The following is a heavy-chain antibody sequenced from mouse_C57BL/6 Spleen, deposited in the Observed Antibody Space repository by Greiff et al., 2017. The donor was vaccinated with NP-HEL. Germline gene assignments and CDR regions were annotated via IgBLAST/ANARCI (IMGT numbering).Heavy chain of an antibody. CDR3: ARYTTVVATRYFDV. Sequence: QVQLQQPGAELVMPGASVKLSCKASGYTFTRYWMHWVKQRPGRGLEWIGRIDPNSGGTKYNEKFKSKATLTVDKPSSTAYMQLSSLTSKDSAVYYCARYTTVVATRYFDVWGTGTTVTVSS. D-gene: IGHD1-1*01. J-gene: IGHJ1*03. V-gene: IGHV1-72*01. CDR2: IDPNSGGT. CDR1: GYTFTRYW.